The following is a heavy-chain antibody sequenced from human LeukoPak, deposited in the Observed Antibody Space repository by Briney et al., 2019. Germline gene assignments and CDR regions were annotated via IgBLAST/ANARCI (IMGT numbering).Heavy chain of an antibody. CDR3: ARRRVSRYDFWGVTANWFDP. V-gene: IGHV4-39*07. J-gene: IGHJ5*02. D-gene: IGHD3-3*01. CDR2: INHSGST. Sequence: SETLSLTCTVSGGSISSSSYYWGWIRQPPGKGLEWIGEINHSGSTNYNPSLKSRVTISVDTSKNQFSLKLSSVTAADTAVYYCARRRVSRYDFWGVTANWFDPWGQGTLVTVSS. CDR1: GGSISSSSYY.